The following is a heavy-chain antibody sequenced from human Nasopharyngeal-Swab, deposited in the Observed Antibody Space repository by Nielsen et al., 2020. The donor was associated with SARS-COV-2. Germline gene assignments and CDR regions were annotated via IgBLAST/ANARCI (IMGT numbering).Heavy chain of an antibody. Sequence: GESLKISCAASGFTFSSYSMNWVRQAPGKGLEWVSYISSSSSTIYYADSVKGRFTISRDNAKNSLYLQMNSLRAEDTAVYYCAREVTIFYFDYWGQGTLVTVSS. D-gene: IGHD2-21*02. CDR3: AREVTIFYFDY. J-gene: IGHJ4*02. CDR2: ISSSSSTI. CDR1: GFTFSSYS. V-gene: IGHV3-48*04.